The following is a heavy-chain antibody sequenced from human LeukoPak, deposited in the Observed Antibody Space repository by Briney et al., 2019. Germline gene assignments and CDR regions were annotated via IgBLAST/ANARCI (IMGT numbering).Heavy chain of an antibody. CDR3: ARGRGYSSGYYYYFDY. V-gene: IGHV4-34*01. D-gene: IGHD3-22*01. J-gene: IGHJ4*02. CDR2: INHSGST. Sequence: SETLSLTCAVYGGSFSGYYWSWIRQPPGKGLEWVGEINHSGSTNYNPSLKSRVTISVDTSKNQFSLKLSSVTAADTAVYYCARGRGYSSGYYYYFDYWGQGTLVTVSS. CDR1: GGSFSGYY.